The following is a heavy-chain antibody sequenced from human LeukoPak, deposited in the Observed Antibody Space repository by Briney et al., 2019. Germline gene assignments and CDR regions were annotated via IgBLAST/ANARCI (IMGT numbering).Heavy chain of an antibody. D-gene: IGHD2-15*01. V-gene: IGHV4-4*07. J-gene: IGHJ4*02. CDR1: GGSISSYY. CDR3: ARTRVVAATLYYFDY. Sequence: SETLSLTCTVSGGSISSYYWSWIRQPAGKGREWIGRIYTSGSTNYNPSLKSRVTMSVDTSKNQFSLKLSSVTAADTAVYYCARTRVVAATLYYFDYWGQGTLVTVSS. CDR2: IYTSGST.